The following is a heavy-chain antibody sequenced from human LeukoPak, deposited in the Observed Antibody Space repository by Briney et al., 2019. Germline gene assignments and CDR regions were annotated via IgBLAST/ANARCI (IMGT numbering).Heavy chain of an antibody. D-gene: IGHD1-26*01. J-gene: IGHJ4*02. V-gene: IGHV1-18*01. CDR2: ISAYNGNT. Sequence: ASVKVSCKASGYTFTSYGISWVRQAPGQGLEWMGWISAYNGNTNYAQKLQGRVTMNTDTSTSTAYMELRSLRSDDTAVYYCARDVVVGATGEGNFDYWGQGTLVTVSS. CDR1: GYTFTSYG. CDR3: ARDVVVGATGEGNFDY.